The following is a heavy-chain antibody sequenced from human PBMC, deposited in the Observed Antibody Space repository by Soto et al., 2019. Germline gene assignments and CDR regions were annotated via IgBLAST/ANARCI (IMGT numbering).Heavy chain of an antibody. CDR3: ARDSHYDFWSGYLNTNCFDL. V-gene: IGHV1-18*01. J-gene: IGHJ5*02. D-gene: IGHD3-3*01. CDR1: GYTFTSYG. CDR2: ISAYNGNT. Sequence: ASVKVSCKASGYTFTSYGISWVRQAPGQGLEWMGWISAYNGNTNYAQKLQGRVTMTTDTSTSTAYMELRSLRSDDTAVYYCARDSHYDFWSGYLNTNCFDLWGQGILVTVSS.